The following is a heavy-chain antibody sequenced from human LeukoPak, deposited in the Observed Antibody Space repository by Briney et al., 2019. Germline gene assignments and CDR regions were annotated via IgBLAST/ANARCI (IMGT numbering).Heavy chain of an antibody. CDR3: AKDHLQGSYYLDY. D-gene: IGHD3-10*01. CDR1: GFTFSSYG. Sequence: GGSLRLSCAASGFTFSSYGMHWVRQAPGKGLEWVAVIWYDGSNKYYADSVKGRFTISRDNSKNTLYLQMNSLRAEDTAVYYCAKDHLQGSYYLDYWGQGTLVTVSP. J-gene: IGHJ4*02. CDR2: IWYDGSNK. V-gene: IGHV3-33*06.